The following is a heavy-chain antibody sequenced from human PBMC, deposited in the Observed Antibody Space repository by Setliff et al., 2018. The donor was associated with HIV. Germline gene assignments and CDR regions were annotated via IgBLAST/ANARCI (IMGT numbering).Heavy chain of an antibody. CDR3: ARRSSGDSTVDF. D-gene: IGHD3-10*01. J-gene: IGHJ4*02. Sequence: GESLTISCQASGYSFTSYWIGWVRQMPGIGPEWMGIIYPRDSDTRYSPSFQGLVTVSVDTSMNNAHLQWSSLNPSDTAIYYCARRSSGDSTVDFWGQGTLVTVSS. CDR2: IYPRDSDT. V-gene: IGHV5-51*01. CDR1: GYSFTSYW.